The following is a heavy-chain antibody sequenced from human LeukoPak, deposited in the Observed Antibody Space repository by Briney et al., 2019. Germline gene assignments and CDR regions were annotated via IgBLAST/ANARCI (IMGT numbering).Heavy chain of an antibody. Sequence: SETLSLTCTVSGASISSSNFYWGWIRQPPGKGLEWIGSIYYSGSTYYNSSLKSRVTISVDTSKNQFSLKLSSVTAADTAVYYCARDGYSGSDALWGQGTLVTVSS. J-gene: IGHJ4*02. CDR1: GASISSSNFY. V-gene: IGHV4-39*07. CDR2: IYYSGST. D-gene: IGHD5-12*01. CDR3: ARDGYSGSDAL.